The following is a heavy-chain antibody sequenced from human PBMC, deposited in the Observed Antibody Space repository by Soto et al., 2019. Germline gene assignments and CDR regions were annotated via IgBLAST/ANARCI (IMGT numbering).Heavy chain of an antibody. J-gene: IGHJ4*02. CDR3: ARVPIVNVGVAVPFDY. CDR1: GFTFTSYD. Sequence: VQLLQSGAEVKKPGASVKFSCKTSGFTFTSYDITWVRQAPGQGLEWLGWVNPNSGNTDYAQKFQGRVTMTRNTSITTANMKLSSLRSEDTAGYYCARVPIVNVGVAVPFDYWGQGTLVTVSS. CDR2: VNPNSGNT. D-gene: IGHD2-15*01. V-gene: IGHV1-8*01.